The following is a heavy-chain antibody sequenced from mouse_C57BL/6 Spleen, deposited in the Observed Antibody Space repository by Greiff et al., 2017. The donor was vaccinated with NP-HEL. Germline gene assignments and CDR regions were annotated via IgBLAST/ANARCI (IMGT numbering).Heavy chain of an antibody. CDR2: IDPSDSYT. CDR3: ASAYGSPAWFAY. D-gene: IGHD1-1*01. V-gene: IGHV1-50*01. CDR1: GYTFTSYW. J-gene: IGHJ3*01. Sequence: VQLQQSGAELVKPGASVKLSCKASGYTFTSYWMQWVKQRPGQGLEWIGEIDPSDSYTNYNQKFKGKATLTVDTSSSTAYMQLSSLTSEDSAVYYCASAYGSPAWFAYWGQGTLVTVSA.